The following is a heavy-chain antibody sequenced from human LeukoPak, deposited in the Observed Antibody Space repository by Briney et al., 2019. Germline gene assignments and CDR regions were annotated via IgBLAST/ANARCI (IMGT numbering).Heavy chain of an antibody. CDR1: GFTFSSYW. V-gene: IGHV3-21*04. CDR2: ISSSSSYI. CDR3: ARAAIGAFDI. Sequence: PGGSLRLSCAASGFTFSSYWMSCVRQAPGKGLEWVSSISSSSSYIYYADSVKGRFTISRDNSKNTLYLQMNSLRAEDTAVYYCARAAIGAFDIWGQGTMVTVSS. J-gene: IGHJ3*02.